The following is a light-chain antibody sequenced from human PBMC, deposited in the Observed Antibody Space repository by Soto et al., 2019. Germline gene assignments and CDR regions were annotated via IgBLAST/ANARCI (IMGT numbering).Light chain of an antibody. V-gene: IGKV3-20*01. CDR2: GAS. CDR1: QSVSSSY. Sequence: EIVLTQTPGTLSFSPGEIATLSFSSSQSVSSSYLAWYQQKPGQAPRLLIYGASSRATGIPDRFSGSGSGTDFTLTISRLEPEDFAVYYCQQCGSSPWTFGQGTKVDNK. J-gene: IGKJ1*01. CDR3: QQCGSSPWT.